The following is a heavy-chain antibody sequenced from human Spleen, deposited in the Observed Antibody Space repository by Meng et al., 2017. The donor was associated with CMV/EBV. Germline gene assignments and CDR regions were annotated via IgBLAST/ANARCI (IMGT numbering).Heavy chain of an antibody. J-gene: IGHJ6*02. CDR3: ARDRDSSSWYSSVYYYGMDV. CDR1: GFTFSDYY. V-gene: IGHV3-11*04. D-gene: IGHD6-13*01. CDR2: ITPSGSTI. Sequence: GESLKISCAASGFTFSDYYMSWIRQAPGTGLEWVSYITPSGSTIYHADSVKGRFTISRDNAKNSLYLQMNSLRAEDTAVYYCARDRDSSSWYSSVYYYGMDVWGQGTTVTVSS.